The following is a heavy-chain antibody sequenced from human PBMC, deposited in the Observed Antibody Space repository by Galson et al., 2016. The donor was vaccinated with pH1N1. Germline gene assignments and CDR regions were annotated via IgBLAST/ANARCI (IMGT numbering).Heavy chain of an antibody. CDR2: LYHTGHT. CDR1: GYSISSGYY. J-gene: IGHJ4*02. D-gene: IGHD3-10*01. CDR3: VRGGFGNSRHFFDY. V-gene: IGHV4-38-2*01. Sequence: SETLSLTCAVSGYSISSGYYWGWIRQPPGKGLEWIGSLYHTGHTDYGPSLRSRVAISVDTSKNHFSLRLLSVTAADTAVYFCVRGGFGNSRHFFDYWSQGILVSVSS.